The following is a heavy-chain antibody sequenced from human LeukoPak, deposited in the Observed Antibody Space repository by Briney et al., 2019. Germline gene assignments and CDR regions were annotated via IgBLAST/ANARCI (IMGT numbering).Heavy chain of an antibody. CDR2: IYHSGST. J-gene: IGHJ3*02. D-gene: IGHD6-6*01. Sequence: TLSLTCTVSGGSISSGGYYWSWIRQPPGKGLEWIGYIYHSGSTYYNPSLKSRVTISVDRSKNQFSLKLSSVTAADTAVYYCARTVEYSTSLDAFDIWGQGTMVTVSS. CDR1: GGSISSGGYY. V-gene: IGHV4-30-2*01. CDR3: ARTVEYSTSLDAFDI.